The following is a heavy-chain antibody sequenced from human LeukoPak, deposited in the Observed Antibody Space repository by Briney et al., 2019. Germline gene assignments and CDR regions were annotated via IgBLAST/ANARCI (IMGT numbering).Heavy chain of an antibody. J-gene: IGHJ5*02. CDR1: GFTFSSYG. Sequence: GGSLRLSCAASGFTFSSYGMHWVRQAPGKGLEWVAFIRYDGSNKYYADSVKGRFTISRDNSKNTLYLQMNSLRGEDTAIYYCATYRQVMLPFEAWGQGTLVTVSS. D-gene: IGHD5-18*01. CDR2: IRYDGSNK. CDR3: ATYRQVMLPFEA. V-gene: IGHV3-30*02.